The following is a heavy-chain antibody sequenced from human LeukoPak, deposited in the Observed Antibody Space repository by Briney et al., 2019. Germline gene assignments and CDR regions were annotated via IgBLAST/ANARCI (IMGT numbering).Heavy chain of an antibody. D-gene: IGHD1-7*01. CDR2: IIPIFGTA. V-gene: IGHV1-69*13. CDR3: ARQGTLELHPSSGYYYYMDV. CDR1: GGTFSSYA. Sequence: SVKVSCKASGGTFSSYAISWVRQAPGQGLEWMGGIIPIFGTANYAQKFQGRVTITADESTSTAYMELSSLRSEDTAVYYCARQGTLELHPSSGYYYYMDVWGKGTTVTVSS. J-gene: IGHJ6*03.